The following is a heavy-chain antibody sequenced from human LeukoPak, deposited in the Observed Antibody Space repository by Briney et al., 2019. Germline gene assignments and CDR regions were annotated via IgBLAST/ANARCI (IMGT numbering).Heavy chain of an antibody. CDR3: AKAPVTTCRGAYCYPFDY. CDR2: INPNSSGT. D-gene: IGHD2-21*01. J-gene: IGHJ4*02. V-gene: IGHV1-2*02. Sequence: ASVKVSCKASGYTFTGYYMHWVRQAPGQGLEWMGWINPNSSGTNYAQKFQGRVTMTRDTSINTAYMELSRLRSDDTAVYYCAKAPVTTCRGAYCYPFDYWGQGTLVTVSS. CDR1: GYTFTGYY.